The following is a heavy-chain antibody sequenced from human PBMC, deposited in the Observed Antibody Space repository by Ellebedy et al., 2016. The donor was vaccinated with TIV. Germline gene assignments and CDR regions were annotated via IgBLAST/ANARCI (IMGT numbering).Heavy chain of an antibody. CDR1: GGSISSSSYY. Sequence: SETLSLTXTVSGGSISSSSYYWGWIRQPPGKGLEWIGSIYYSGSTYYNPSLKSRVTISVDTSKNQFSLKLSSVTAANTAVYYCARGSTRFLEWLFHDAFDIWGQGTMVTVSS. D-gene: IGHD3-3*01. J-gene: IGHJ3*02. V-gene: IGHV4-39*07. CDR2: IYYSGST. CDR3: ARGSTRFLEWLFHDAFDI.